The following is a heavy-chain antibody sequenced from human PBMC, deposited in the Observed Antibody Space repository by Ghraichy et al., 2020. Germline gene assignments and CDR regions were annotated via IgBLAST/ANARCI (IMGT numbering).Heavy chain of an antibody. D-gene: IGHD3-3*01. CDR2: ISSSSSYI. CDR1: GFTFSSYS. V-gene: IGHV3-21*01. J-gene: IGHJ4*02. CDR3: ARERFLESYFDY. Sequence: GGSLRLSCAASGFTFSSYSMNWVRQAPGKGLEWVSSISSSSSYIYYADSVKGRFTISRDNAKNSLYLQMNSLRAEDTAVYYCARERFLESYFDYWGQGTLVTVSS.